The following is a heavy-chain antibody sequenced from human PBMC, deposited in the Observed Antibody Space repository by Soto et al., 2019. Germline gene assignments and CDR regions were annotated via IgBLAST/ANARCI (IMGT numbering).Heavy chain of an antibody. Sequence: QVQLVQSGAEVKKPGASVKVSCKASGYTFTSYYMHWVRQAPGQGLEWMGIINPSGGSTSYAQKFRCRVTRTRDTSTSTVYMELSSLRSEDTAVYYCALIAAAATGGDYWGQGTLVTVSS. CDR2: INPSGGST. CDR3: ALIAAAATGGDY. J-gene: IGHJ4*02. D-gene: IGHD6-13*01. V-gene: IGHV1-46*01. CDR1: GYTFTSYY.